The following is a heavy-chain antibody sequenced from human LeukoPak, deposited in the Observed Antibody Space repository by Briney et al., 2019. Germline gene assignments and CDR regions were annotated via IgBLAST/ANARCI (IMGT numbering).Heavy chain of an antibody. V-gene: IGHV3-7*01. CDR2: IKQDGSEK. CDR3: ARYRNYYASGSYH. J-gene: IGHJ5*02. Sequence: GGSLRLSCAASGFTFSSYWMSWVRQAPGKGLEWVANIKQDGSEKYYVDSVKGRFTISRDNAKNSLYLQMNSLRAEDTAVYYCARYRNYYASGSYHWGQGTLVTVSS. CDR1: GFTFSSYW. D-gene: IGHD3-10*01.